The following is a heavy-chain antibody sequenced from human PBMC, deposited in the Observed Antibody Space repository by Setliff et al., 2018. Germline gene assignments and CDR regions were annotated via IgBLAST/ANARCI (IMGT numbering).Heavy chain of an antibody. CDR1: GYPFVGYF. Sequence: GASVKVSCKTSGYPFVGYFIYWMRQAPGQGLEWVGWIDPKSGRTKYAVKFQGRVTMTRDTSSSTIYMEVNSLTSDDTAVYFCAKQGDLAFDYWGQGTQVTLL. J-gene: IGHJ4*02. CDR2: IDPKSGRT. CDR3: AKQGDLAFDY. V-gene: IGHV1-2*02. D-gene: IGHD3-16*01.